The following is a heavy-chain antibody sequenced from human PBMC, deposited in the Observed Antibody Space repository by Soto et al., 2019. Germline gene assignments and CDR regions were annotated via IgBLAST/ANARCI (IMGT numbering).Heavy chain of an antibody. V-gene: IGHV4-4*07. CDR3: ARDGSRSAYCSSTSCYTGVLDYYGMDV. D-gene: IGHD2-2*02. CDR1: GGSISSYY. CDR2: IYTSGST. Sequence: KTSETLSLTCTVSGGSISSYYWSWIRQPAGKGLEWIGRIYTSGSTNYNPSLKSRVTMSVDTSKNQFSLKLSSVTAADTAVYYCARDGSRSAYCSSTSCYTGVLDYYGMDVWGQGTTVTV. J-gene: IGHJ6*02.